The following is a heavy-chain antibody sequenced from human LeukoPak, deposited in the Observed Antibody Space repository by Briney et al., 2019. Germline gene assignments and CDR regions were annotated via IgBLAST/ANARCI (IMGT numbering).Heavy chain of an antibody. CDR3: ARDVGNFGSGTAYFDS. Sequence: PXXSLRLSCAASGFTFSNYGMHWVRQAXGKGLEWVALIWYDGSKKYYGDSVKGRFTISRDDSKNTLYLQMNSLRAEDTAVYYCARDVGNFGSGTAYFDSWGQGTLVTVSS. CDR2: IWYDGSKK. J-gene: IGHJ4*02. V-gene: IGHV3-33*01. CDR1: GFTFSNYG. D-gene: IGHD3-10*01.